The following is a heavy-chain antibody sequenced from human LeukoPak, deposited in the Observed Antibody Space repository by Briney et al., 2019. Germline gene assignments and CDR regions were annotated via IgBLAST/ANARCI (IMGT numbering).Heavy chain of an antibody. CDR3: AKGNGYSYGRYYFDY. J-gene: IGHJ4*02. D-gene: IGHD5-18*01. CDR1: GFTFSSYA. CDR2: ITASGGNT. V-gene: IGHV3-23*01. Sequence: GGSLRLSCAASGFTFSSYAMSWVRQAPGKGLEWVSAITASGGNTYYADSVKGRFTISRDNSKNTLYLQVNSLRAEDTAVYYYAKGNGYSYGRYYFDYWGQGTLVTVSS.